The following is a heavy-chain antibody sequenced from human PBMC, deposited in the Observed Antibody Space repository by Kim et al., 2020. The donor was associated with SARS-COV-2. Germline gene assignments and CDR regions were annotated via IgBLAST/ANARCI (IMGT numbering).Heavy chain of an antibody. CDR1: GFTFGDYA. V-gene: IGHV3-9*01. J-gene: IGHJ3*02. D-gene: IGHD3-22*01. CDR2: ISWNSGSI. Sequence: GGSLRLSCAASGFTFGDYAMHWVRQAPGKGLEWVSGISWNSGSIGYADSVKGRFTISRDNAKNSLYLQMNSLRAEDTALYYCAKIRSITMIVAAGGAFDIWGQGTMVTVSS. CDR3: AKIRSITMIVAAGGAFDI.